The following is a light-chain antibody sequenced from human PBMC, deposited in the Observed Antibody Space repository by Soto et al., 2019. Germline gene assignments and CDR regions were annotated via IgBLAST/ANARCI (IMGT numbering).Light chain of an antibody. CDR2: KAS. V-gene: IGKV1-5*03. CDR3: QQSNSNPET. CDR1: QSIRSW. J-gene: IGKJ1*01. Sequence: DIQMTQSPSTLSASVVDRVAIAFLASQSIRSWLAWYQQKPGKVPKLLIYKASNLESGVPSRFSGSGSGTEFTLTISSLQPEDFATYYCQQSNSNPETFGQGTKVDIK.